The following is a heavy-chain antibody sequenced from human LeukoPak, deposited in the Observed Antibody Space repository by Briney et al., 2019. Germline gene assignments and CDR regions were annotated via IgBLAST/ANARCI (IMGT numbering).Heavy chain of an antibody. D-gene: IGHD5-12*01. Sequence: ASVKVSCKASGYTFTGYYMHWARQAPGQGLEWMGWINPNSGGTNYAQKFQGRVTMTRDTSISTAYMELSRLRSDDTAVYYCARSSGYSGYDSREPYGMDVWGQGTTVTVSS. CDR2: INPNSGGT. J-gene: IGHJ6*02. CDR3: ARSSGYSGYDSREPYGMDV. V-gene: IGHV1-2*02. CDR1: GYTFTGYY.